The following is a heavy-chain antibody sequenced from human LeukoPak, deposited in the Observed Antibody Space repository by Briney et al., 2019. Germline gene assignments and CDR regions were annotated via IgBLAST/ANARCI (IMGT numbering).Heavy chain of an antibody. D-gene: IGHD3-10*01. CDR1: GGSISSYY. CDR2: NYYSGST. J-gene: IGHJ6*04. Sequence: KPSETLSLTCTVSGGSISSYYWSWIRQPPGKGREWIGHNYYSGSTNYNPSLKSRVTISVDTSKNQFALKLSSVTAADTAVYYCARDRGSGSYPRDYGMDVWGKGTTVTVSS. CDR3: ARDRGSGSYPRDYGMDV. V-gene: IGHV4-59*01.